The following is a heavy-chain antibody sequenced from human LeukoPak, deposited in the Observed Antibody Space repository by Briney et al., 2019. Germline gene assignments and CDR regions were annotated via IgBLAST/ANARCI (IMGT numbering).Heavy chain of an antibody. J-gene: IGHJ5*02. Sequence: SVKVSCKAPGYTFTSYGISWVRQAPGQGLEWMGWISAYNGNTNYAQKLQGRVTMTTDTSTSTAYMELRSLRSDDTAVYYCAREESITIFGVASNWFDPWGQGTLVTVSS. V-gene: IGHV1-18*01. CDR3: AREESITIFGVASNWFDP. D-gene: IGHD3-3*01. CDR1: GYTFTSYG. CDR2: ISAYNGNT.